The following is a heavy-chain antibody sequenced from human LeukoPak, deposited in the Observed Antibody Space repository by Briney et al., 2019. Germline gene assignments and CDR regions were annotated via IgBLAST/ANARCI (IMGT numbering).Heavy chain of an antibody. D-gene: IGHD2/OR15-2a*01. CDR2: IYPDDSDT. Sequence: GESLKISCRGSGYSFSFYWIAWVRQMPGKGLQWMGIIYPDDSDTRYSPSFQGQVTISADKSISTAYLQWRSLKASDNAMYYCARPLTTSYDAFDIWGQGTMVTVSS. J-gene: IGHJ3*02. CDR3: ARPLTTSYDAFDI. CDR1: GYSFSFYW. V-gene: IGHV5-51*01.